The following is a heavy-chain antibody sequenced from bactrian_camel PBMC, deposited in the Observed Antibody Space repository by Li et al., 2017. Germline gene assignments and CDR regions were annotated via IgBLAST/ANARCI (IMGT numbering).Heavy chain of an antibody. Sequence: GWFRQAPGMEREQVAVFIYTFGRTTRYAESVKGRFTISKDNAKNTLYLQMNSLEPEDTGMYYCAVICSACSSGFCSSEWGAGRFGVWRQGTQVTVS. J-gene: IGHJ6*01. CDR2: IYTFGRTT. D-gene: IGHD2*01. V-gene: IGHV3S54*01. CDR3: AVICSACSSGFCSSEWGAGRFGV.